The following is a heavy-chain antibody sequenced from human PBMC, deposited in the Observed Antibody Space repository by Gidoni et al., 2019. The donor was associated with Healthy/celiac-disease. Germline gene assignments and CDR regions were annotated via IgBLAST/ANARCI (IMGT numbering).Heavy chain of an antibody. Sequence: QLQLQESGPGLVKPSETLSLTCTVSGGSIRSSSYYWGWIRQPPGKGLEWIGSIYYSGSTYYNPSLKSRVTISVDTSKNQFSLKLSSVTAADTAVYYCARAITLEMATIYYWGQGTLVTVSS. J-gene: IGHJ4*02. V-gene: IGHV4-39*01. CDR1: GGSIRSSSYY. D-gene: IGHD5-12*01. CDR3: ARAITLEMATIYY. CDR2: IYYSGST.